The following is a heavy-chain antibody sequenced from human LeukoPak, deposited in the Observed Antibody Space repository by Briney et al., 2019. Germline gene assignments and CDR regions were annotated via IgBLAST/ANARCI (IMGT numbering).Heavy chain of an antibody. D-gene: IGHD5-24*01. CDR3: ATREKQMATISYYYYYGMDV. V-gene: IGHV1-24*01. CDR1: GYTLTELS. J-gene: IGHJ6*02. CDR2: FDPEDGET. Sequence: ASVKVSCKVSGYTLTELSMHWVRQAPGKGLEWMGGFDPEDGETIYAQKFQGRVTMTEDTSTDTAYMELSSLRSEDTAVYYCATREKQMATISYYYYYGMDVWGQGTTVTVSS.